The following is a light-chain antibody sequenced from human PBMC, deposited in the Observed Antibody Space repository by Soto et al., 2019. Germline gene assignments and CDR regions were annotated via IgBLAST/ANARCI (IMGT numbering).Light chain of an antibody. V-gene: IGLV2-14*01. J-gene: IGLJ1*01. CDR3: SSYTTSSTLV. CDR1: SSDVGGYNY. Sequence: QSVVTQPASVSGSPGQSITISCTGTSSDVGGYNYVSWYQQHPGKAPKLLIYEVSNRPSGLSNRFSGSKSGNTASLTISGLQAEGEADYFCSSYTTSSTLVFGTGTKVTVL. CDR2: EVS.